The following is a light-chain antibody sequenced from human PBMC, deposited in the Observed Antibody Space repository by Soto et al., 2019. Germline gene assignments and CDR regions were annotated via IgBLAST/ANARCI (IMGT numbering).Light chain of an antibody. CDR2: DVS. J-gene: IGLJ2*01. CDR1: SSDVGAYNY. V-gene: IGLV2-14*03. Sequence: QSALTQPASVSGSPGQSITISCTGTSSDVGAYNYVPWYQQHPGKAPKLMIYDVSNRPSGVSNRFSGSKSGNTASLTISGLQAEDEADYYCRSYTTSHTVIFGGGTKLTVL. CDR3: RSYTTSHTVI.